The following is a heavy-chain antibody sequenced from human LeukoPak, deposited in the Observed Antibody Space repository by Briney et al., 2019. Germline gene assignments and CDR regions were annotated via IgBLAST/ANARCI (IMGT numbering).Heavy chain of an antibody. CDR3: ASGRQLGY. CDR1: GFTFSNYW. J-gene: IGHJ4*02. CDR2: IKEDGSEK. V-gene: IGHV3-7*01. Sequence: SGGSLRLSCAASGFTFSNYWMSWVRQAPGMGLEWVANIKEDGSEKYYVDSVKGRFTISRDNARNSLYLQMNSLRAEDTAVYYCASGRQLGYWGQGTLVTVSS. D-gene: IGHD6-13*01.